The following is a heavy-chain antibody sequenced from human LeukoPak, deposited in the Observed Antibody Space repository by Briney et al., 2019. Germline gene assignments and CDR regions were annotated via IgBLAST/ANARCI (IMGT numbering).Heavy chain of an antibody. V-gene: IGHV1-8*03. CDR3: AEAEGTVARGYYGMDV. CDR2: MNPNSGNT. Sequence: ASVKVSCKASGYTFTSYDINWVRQATGQGLEWMGWMNPNSGNTGYAQKFQGRVTITRNTSISTAYMELSSLRAEDTAVYYCAEAEGTVARGYYGMDVWGQGTTVTVSS. J-gene: IGHJ6*02. D-gene: IGHD4-17*01. CDR1: GYTFTSYD.